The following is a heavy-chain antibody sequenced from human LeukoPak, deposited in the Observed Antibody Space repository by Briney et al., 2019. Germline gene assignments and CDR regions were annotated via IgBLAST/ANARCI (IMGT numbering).Heavy chain of an antibody. D-gene: IGHD6-13*01. J-gene: IGHJ4*02. CDR3: ARGTSAALIYEVFDY. CDR2: ISSSSSYI. Sequence: GGSLRLSCAASGFTFSSYSMNWVRQAPGKGLEWVSSISSSSSYIYYADSVKGRFTISRDNAKNSLYLQMNSLRAEDTAVYYCARGTSAALIYEVFDYWGQGTLVTVSS. CDR1: GFTFSSYS. V-gene: IGHV3-21*01.